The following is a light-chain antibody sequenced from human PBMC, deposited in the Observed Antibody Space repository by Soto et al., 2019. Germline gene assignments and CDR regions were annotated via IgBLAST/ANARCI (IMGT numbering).Light chain of an antibody. V-gene: IGLV2-14*01. Sequence: QSALAQPASVSGSPGQSITISCTGTSSDVGGYNYVSWYRQHPGRAPKLMIYDVSNRPSGVSNRFSGSKSGNTVSLTISGLQAEAEADYYCSSYTRSSSYLFGTGPKVTAL. CDR3: SSYTRSSSYL. J-gene: IGLJ1*01. CDR1: SSDVGGYNY. CDR2: DVS.